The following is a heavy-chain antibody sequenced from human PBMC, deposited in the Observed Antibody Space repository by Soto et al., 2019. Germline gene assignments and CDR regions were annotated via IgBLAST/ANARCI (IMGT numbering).Heavy chain of an antibody. CDR2: IWYDGSNK. V-gene: IGHV3-33*01. CDR3: ARTYSGSYFAFDY. D-gene: IGHD1-26*01. Sequence: GGSLRLSCAASGFTFSSYGMHWVRQAPGKGLEWVAVIWYDGSNKYYADSVKGRFAISRDNSKNTLYLQMNSLRAEDTAVYYCARTYSGSYFAFDYWGQGTLVTVSS. J-gene: IGHJ4*02. CDR1: GFTFSSYG.